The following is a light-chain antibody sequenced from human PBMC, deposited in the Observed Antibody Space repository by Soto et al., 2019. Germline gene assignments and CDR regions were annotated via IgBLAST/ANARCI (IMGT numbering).Light chain of an antibody. V-gene: IGKV3-15*01. CDR1: QSVSSN. Sequence: IVMTQSPATLSVSPGERATLSCRASQSVSSNLAWYQQKPGQVPRLLIYAASTGATGIPARFSGSGSETEFTLTISSLQSQDFALYYCHQYHNWPWTFGQGTRVELK. CDR3: HQYHNWPWT. CDR2: AAS. J-gene: IGKJ1*01.